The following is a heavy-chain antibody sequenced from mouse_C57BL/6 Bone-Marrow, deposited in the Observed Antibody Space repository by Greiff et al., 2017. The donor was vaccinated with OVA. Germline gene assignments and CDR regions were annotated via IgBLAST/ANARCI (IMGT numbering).Heavy chain of an antibody. D-gene: IGHD1-1*01. CDR1: GFNIKDYY. CDR2: INPYNGGT. J-gene: IGHJ1*03. Sequence: EVQLQQSGAELVKPGASVKLSCTASGFNIKDYYMHWVKQSHGKSLEWIGVINPYNGGTSYNQKFKGKATLTVDKSSSTAYMELNSLTSEDSAVYYCARYVYYYGSSYWYFDVWGTGTTVTVSS. CDR3: ARYVYYYGSSYWYFDV. V-gene: IGHV1-19*01.